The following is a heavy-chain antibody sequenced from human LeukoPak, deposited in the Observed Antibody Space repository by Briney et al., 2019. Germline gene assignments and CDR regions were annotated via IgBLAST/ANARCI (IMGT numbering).Heavy chain of an antibody. CDR2: IVGRGGIT. CDR3: AKCPIDSSWYFSGPLDY. CDR1: GITFSSYA. J-gene: IGHJ4*02. V-gene: IGHV3-23*01. Sequence: GGSLRLSCAASGITFSSYAMSWVRQAPGKGLEWVSTIVGRGGITYYADSVKGRFTISRDNSKNTLYLQMNSLRAEDTAVYYCAKCPIDSSWYFSGPLDYWGQGTLVTVSS. D-gene: IGHD6-13*01.